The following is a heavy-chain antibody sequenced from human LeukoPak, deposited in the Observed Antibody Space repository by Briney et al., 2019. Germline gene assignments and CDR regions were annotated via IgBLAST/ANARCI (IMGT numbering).Heavy chain of an antibody. J-gene: IGHJ5*02. Sequence: SETLSLTCTVPGDSISTYYWNWIRQPPGKRLEWIGHIHFSGDANYNPSLKSRVTISLDSAKNQFSLRLISVTAADTAVYYCARRVQMSSASATSNTWLDPWGQGTLVSVSP. V-gene: IGHV4-59*01. D-gene: IGHD3-10*01. CDR3: ARRVQMSSASATSNTWLDP. CDR1: GDSISTYY. CDR2: IHFSGDA.